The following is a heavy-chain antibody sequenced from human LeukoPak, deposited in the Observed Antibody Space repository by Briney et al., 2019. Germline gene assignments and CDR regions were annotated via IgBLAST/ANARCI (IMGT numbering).Heavy chain of an antibody. CDR2: ISSSSSYI. CDR3: ARTMIVPPDKFDY. Sequence: PGGSLRLSCAASGFTFSSYSMNWVRQAPGKGLEWVSSISSSSSYIYYADSVKGRFTISRGNAKNSLYLQMNSLRAEDTAVYYCARTMIVPPDKFDYWGQGTLVTVSS. D-gene: IGHD3-22*01. CDR1: GFTFSSYS. J-gene: IGHJ4*02. V-gene: IGHV3-21*01.